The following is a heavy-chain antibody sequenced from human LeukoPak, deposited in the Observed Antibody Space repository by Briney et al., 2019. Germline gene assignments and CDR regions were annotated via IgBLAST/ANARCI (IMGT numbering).Heavy chain of an antibody. CDR1: GFTFSGSA. J-gene: IGHJ4*02. CDR2: IRSKANSYAT. D-gene: IGHD3-22*01. V-gene: IGHV3-73*01. Sequence: GGSLRLSCATSGFTFSGSAIHWVRQASGKGLEWVGRIRSKANSYATTDVASVEGRFTISRDDSKNTAYLEMSSLKTEDTAVYYCTRPSYDSSVSGVVYWGQGILVTVSS. CDR3: TRPSYDSSVSGVVY.